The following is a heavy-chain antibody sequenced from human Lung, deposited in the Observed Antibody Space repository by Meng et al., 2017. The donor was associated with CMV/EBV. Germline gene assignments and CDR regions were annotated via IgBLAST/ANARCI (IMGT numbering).Heavy chain of an antibody. V-gene: IGHV3-30*02. CDR1: GVTFSRYG. Sequence: GESLKISCAVSGVTFSRYGMHWVRQAPGKGLEWVAFIRNDATNKFYADSVKGRFSISRDNSKNTLFLQMSPLRVEDTAVYYCVQTFGENLDYFDYWGQGTLVTFSS. CDR2: IRNDATNK. CDR3: VQTFGENLDYFDY. D-gene: IGHD3-10*01. J-gene: IGHJ4*02.